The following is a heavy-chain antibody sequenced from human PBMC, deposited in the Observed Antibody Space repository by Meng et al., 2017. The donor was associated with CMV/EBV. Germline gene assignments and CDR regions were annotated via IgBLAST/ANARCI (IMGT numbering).Heavy chain of an antibody. V-gene: IGHV1-69*12. J-gene: IGHJ2*01. CDR2: IIPIFVTA. CDR1: EGTFTSHA. D-gene: IGHD1-20*01. CDR3: SCVTGIGWWYFDL. Sequence: QDQPVQAGAEGKKPRTPGKAADKASEGTFTSHAISGVRQAPAQGLEWMWWIIPIFVTANYAQKFQGRVTITADESTSTAYMELSSLRSEDTAVYDCSCVTGIGWWYFDLWGRGTLVTVSS.